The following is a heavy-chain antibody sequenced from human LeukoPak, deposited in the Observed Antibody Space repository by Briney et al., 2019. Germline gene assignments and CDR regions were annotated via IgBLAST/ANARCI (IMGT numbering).Heavy chain of an antibody. D-gene: IGHD6-19*01. Sequence: PSETLSLTCTVSGGSVNSGSYYWSWIRQPPGKRLEWIGYISFSGSTNYNPSLKSRVTISVDTSKNQFSLKLSSVTAADTAVYYCARGGPRLVSTVGYWGQGTLVTVSS. CDR3: ARGGPRLVSTVGY. J-gene: IGHJ4*02. V-gene: IGHV4-61*01. CDR2: ISFSGST. CDR1: GGSVNSGSYY.